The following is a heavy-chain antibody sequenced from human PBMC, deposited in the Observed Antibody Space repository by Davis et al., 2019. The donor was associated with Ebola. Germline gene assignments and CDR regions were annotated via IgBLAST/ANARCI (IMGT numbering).Heavy chain of an antibody. Sequence: GGSLRLSCPASGLPFSSYGMHWVRQAPGKGLEWVADISYDGRTKYYADSVKGRFTVSRDYSNNTLYLQMNSLRPEDTAVYYCARWSGSYWYVFDHWGQGTLVTVSS. CDR1: GLPFSSYG. CDR2: ISYDGRTK. V-gene: IGHV3-30*03. D-gene: IGHD1-26*01. CDR3: ARWSGSYWYVFDH. J-gene: IGHJ4*02.